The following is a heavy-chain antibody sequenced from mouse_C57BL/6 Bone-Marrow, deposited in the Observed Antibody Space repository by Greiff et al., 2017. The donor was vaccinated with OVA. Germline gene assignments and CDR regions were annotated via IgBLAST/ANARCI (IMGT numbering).Heavy chain of an antibody. V-gene: IGHV2-2*01. CDR2: IWSGGST. D-gene: IGHD2-5*01. CDR1: GFSLTSYG. CDR3: ASYSNFRVGYFDV. Sequence: QVQLKESGPGLVQPSQSLSITCTVSGFSLTSYGVHWVRQSPGKGLEWLGVIWSGGSTDYNAAFISRLSISKDNSKSQVFFKMNSLQADDTAIYYCASYSNFRVGYFDVWGTGTTVTVSS. J-gene: IGHJ1*03.